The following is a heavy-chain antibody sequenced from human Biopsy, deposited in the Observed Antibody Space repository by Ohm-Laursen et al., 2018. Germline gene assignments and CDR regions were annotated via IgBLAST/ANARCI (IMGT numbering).Heavy chain of an antibody. CDR3: AKARSGSSNSCYNY. D-gene: IGHD2-2*02. Sequence: SLRLSCSASGFIFSSYAMSWVRQAPGKGLEWVSGISDSGGSTYYADSVKGRFTISRDNFKNTLYLEMNSLRAEDTAIYYCAKARSGSSNSCYNYWGQGTLVIVSS. J-gene: IGHJ4*02. V-gene: IGHV3-23*01. CDR2: ISDSGGST. CDR1: GFIFSSYA.